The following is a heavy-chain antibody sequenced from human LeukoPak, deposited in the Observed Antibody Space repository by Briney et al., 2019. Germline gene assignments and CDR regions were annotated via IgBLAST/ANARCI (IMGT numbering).Heavy chain of an antibody. V-gene: IGHV5-51*01. CDR2: IYPGDSDT. D-gene: IGHD1-1*01. Sequence: GESLKISCKGSGYSFTSYWIGWVRQMPGKGLEWMGIIYPGDSDTRYSPSFQGQVTISADKSISTAYLQWSSLKASDTAMYYCARHGTTRGNDNRDMWFDPWGQGTLVTVSS. CDR1: GYSFTSYW. J-gene: IGHJ5*02. CDR3: ARHGTTRGNDNRDMWFDP.